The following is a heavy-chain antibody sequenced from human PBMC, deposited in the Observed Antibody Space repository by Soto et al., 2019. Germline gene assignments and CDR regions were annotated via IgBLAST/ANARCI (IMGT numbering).Heavy chain of an antibody. D-gene: IGHD2-21*02. V-gene: IGHV3-73*02. CDR1: GFTFSGST. J-gene: IGHJ4*02. CDR2: IRSYTDNYAT. CDR3: AKPSLRARAYCGGDCYSTTDYFDY. Sequence: EVQLEESGGGLVQPGGSLKLSCAASGFTFSGSTMHWVRQASGKGLEWVGRIRSYTDNYATAYAASVKGRFTISRDNSKNTLYLQMNSLRAEDTAVYYCAKPSLRARAYCGGDCYSTTDYFDYWGQGTLVTVSS.